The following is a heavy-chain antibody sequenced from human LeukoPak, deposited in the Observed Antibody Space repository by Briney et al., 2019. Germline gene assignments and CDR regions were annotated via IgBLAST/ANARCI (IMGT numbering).Heavy chain of an antibody. CDR2: IIVFFGTA. Sequence: GPSAKVSCKASVGSLGIDGVAWVRQAPEQGLDWMGRIIVFFGTANYAQKFQGRVTITADTSTNTDYMELSHLRFEDTAVYFCARDRSPTTAGTLDSWGQGTLVTVSS. D-gene: IGHD5-12*01. CDR1: VGSLGIDG. J-gene: IGHJ4*02. CDR3: ARDRSPTTAGTLDS. V-gene: IGHV1-69*06.